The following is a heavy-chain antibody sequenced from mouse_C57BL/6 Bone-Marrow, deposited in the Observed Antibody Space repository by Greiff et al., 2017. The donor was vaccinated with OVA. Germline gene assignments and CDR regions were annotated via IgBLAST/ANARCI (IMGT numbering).Heavy chain of an antibody. J-gene: IGHJ3*01. D-gene: IGHD1-1*01. V-gene: IGHV1-62-2*01. CDR3: ARHEGDSDYYGSSYGGFAY. CDR1: GYTFTEYT. Sequence: VQLQESGAELVKPGASVKLSCKASGYTFTEYTIHWVKQRSGQGLEWIGWFYPGSGSIKYNEKFKDKATLTADKSSSTVYMERSRLTSEDSAVYFCARHEGDSDYYGSSYGGFAYWGQGTLVTVSA. CDR2: FYPGSGSI.